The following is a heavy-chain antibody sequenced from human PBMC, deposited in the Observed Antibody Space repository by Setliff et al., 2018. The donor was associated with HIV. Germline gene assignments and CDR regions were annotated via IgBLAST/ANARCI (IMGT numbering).Heavy chain of an antibody. CDR3: AREYYDFWSGYSDAFHI. CDR1: GYTFPNYG. D-gene: IGHD3-3*01. CDR2: ISAYNGNT. Sequence: GASVKVSCKASGYTFPNYGITWVRQAPGQGLEWMGWISAYNGNTNYAQTLQGRVTMTTDTSTSTAYMELRSLRSDDTAVYYCAREYYDFWSGYSDAFHIWGQGTMVTVS. V-gene: IGHV1-18*04. J-gene: IGHJ3*02.